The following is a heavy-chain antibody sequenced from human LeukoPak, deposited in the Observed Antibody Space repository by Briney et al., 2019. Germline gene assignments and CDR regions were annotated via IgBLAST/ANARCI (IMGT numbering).Heavy chain of an antibody. CDR1: GFTFDDYA. CDR2: ISWNSGSI. J-gene: IGHJ4*02. CDR3: TKGRVYDSSGGPFDY. D-gene: IGHD3-22*01. V-gene: IGHV3-9*01. Sequence: HPGGSLRLSCAASGFTFDDYALPWVRQAPGKGLEWVSSISWNSGSIGYADSVKGRFTISRDNAKNSLYLQMNSLRAEDTALYYCTKGRVYDSSGGPFDYWGQGALVTVSS.